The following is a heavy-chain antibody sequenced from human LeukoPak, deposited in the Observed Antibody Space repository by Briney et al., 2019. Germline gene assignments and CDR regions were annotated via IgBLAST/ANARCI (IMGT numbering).Heavy chain of an antibody. V-gene: IGHV3-74*01. CDR3: ATAGASGIRGAPGY. Sequence: GGSLRLSCAASGFTFSSYWMHWVRQAPGKGLVWVSRINSDGSSTNYADSVKGRFTISRDNAKNTLYLQINSLRAEDTAMYYCATAGASGIRGAPGYWGQGTLVTVSP. J-gene: IGHJ4*02. D-gene: IGHD2-21*02. CDR1: GFTFSSYW. CDR2: INSDGSST.